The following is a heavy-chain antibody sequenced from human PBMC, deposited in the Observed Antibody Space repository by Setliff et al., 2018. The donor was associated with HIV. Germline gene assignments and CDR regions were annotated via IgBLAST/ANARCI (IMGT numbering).Heavy chain of an antibody. CDR2: IRTKNYRGTT. J-gene: IGHJ5*02. Sequence: PGGSLRLSCAASGFSFSNYGMSWVRQAPGKGLEWVSFIRTKNYRGTTEYAASVEGRFTISRDDSRGVAYLQMNSLKSEDTAVYYCSRGGRPTDEYVWFDPWGQGTQVTVSS. V-gene: IGHV3-49*04. CDR1: GFSFSNYG. CDR3: SRGGRPTDEYVWFDP. D-gene: IGHD2-15*01.